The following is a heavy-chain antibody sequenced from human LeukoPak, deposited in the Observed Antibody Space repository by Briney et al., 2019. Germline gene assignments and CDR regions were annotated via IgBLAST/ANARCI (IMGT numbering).Heavy chain of an antibody. CDR1: GFAFSTYW. CDR2: ISPDGRDT. Sequence: GGSLRLSCAASGFAFSTYWMHWVRQAPGKGPVWVSRISPDGRDTIYADSVKGRFTISRDNAKNTVYLQINSLRDEDTAVYYCARICSSTDCLIPDWGQGTLVTVSS. V-gene: IGHV3-74*01. D-gene: IGHD2-2*01. CDR3: ARICSSTDCLIPD. J-gene: IGHJ4*02.